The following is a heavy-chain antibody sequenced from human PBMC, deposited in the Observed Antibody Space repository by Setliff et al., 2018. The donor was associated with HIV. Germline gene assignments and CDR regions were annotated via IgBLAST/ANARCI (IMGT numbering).Heavy chain of an antibody. CDR1: GGSFSGYY. V-gene: IGHV4-34*01. D-gene: IGHD1-26*01. CDR3: ARARYSGSYWDAFDI. Sequence: PSETLSLTCAVYGGSFSGYYWSWTRQPPGKGLEWIGEINHSGSTNYNPSLKSRVTISVDTSKNQFSLKLSSVTAADTAVYYCARARYSGSYWDAFDIWGQGTMVTVS. CDR2: INHSGST. J-gene: IGHJ3*02.